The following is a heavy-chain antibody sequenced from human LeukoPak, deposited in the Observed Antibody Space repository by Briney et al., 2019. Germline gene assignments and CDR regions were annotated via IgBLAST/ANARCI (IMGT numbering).Heavy chain of an antibody. Sequence: GGSLRLSCAASGFDFSTYAMSWVRQAPGKGLEWVSGIGGGDTHYADSMKGRFTISRDNSKSTVELHMSSLRVEDTAVYYCAKDGQSFNSMWDYLDSWGRGTLVTVSS. CDR1: GFDFSTYA. V-gene: IGHV3-23*01. CDR3: AKDGQSFNSMWDYLDS. CDR2: IGGGDT. J-gene: IGHJ4*02. D-gene: IGHD1-26*01.